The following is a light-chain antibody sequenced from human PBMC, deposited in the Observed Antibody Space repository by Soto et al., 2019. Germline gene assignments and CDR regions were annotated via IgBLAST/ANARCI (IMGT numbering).Light chain of an antibody. V-gene: IGKV3-15*01. Sequence: EIVMTQSPASLSVSPVERATLSGMASRGISSNLAWYQQKPGQAPRLLIYGASTRATGIPARFSGSGSGTEFTLTISSLQSEDFAVYYCHQYNNWPPWTFGQGTKVDIK. J-gene: IGKJ1*01. CDR1: RGISSN. CDR3: HQYNNWPPWT. CDR2: GAS.